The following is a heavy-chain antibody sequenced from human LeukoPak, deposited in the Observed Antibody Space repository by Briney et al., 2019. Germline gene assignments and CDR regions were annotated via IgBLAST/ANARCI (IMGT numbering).Heavy chain of an antibody. D-gene: IGHD2-8*01. J-gene: IGHJ4*02. CDR3: ARDPGGVVYFDY. CDR1: GFTFSTYG. CDR2: ISYDGSNK. Sequence: GGSLRLSCAASGFTFSTYGIHWVRQAPGKGLEWVAVISYDGSNKYYADSVKGRFTISRDNSKNTLYLQMNTLRAEDTAVYYCARDPGGVVYFDYWGQGTLVTVSS. V-gene: IGHV3-30*03.